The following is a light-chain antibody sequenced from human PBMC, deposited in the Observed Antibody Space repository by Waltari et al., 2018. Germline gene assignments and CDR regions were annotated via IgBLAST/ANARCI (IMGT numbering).Light chain of an antibody. CDR2: SNN. J-gene: IGLJ2*01. V-gene: IGLV1-44*01. CDR3: AAWDDSLNGVV. CDR1: RYHSESNY. Sequence: QFVLTQPPSASVTPGQRVTIPCSGGRYHSESNYVNWYQQLPGTAPKLLVYSNNQRSSGVPDRFSGSKSGSSASLAISGLQSVDEADYYCAAWDDSLNGVVVGGGTKLTVL.